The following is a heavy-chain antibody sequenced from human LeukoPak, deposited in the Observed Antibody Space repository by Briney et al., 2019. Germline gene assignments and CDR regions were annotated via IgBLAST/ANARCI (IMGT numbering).Heavy chain of an antibody. CDR3: ARAIAVAGIGGYYYYYYGMDV. CDR1: GGSISSYY. J-gene: IGHJ6*02. V-gene: IGHV4-59*01. Sequence: PSETLSLTCTVSGGSISSYYWSWIRQPPGKGLEWIGYIYYSGSTNYNPSLKGRVIISVDTSKNQFSLKLSSVTAADTAVYYCARAIAVAGIGGYYYYYYGMDVWGQGTTVTVSS. CDR2: IYYSGST. D-gene: IGHD6-19*01.